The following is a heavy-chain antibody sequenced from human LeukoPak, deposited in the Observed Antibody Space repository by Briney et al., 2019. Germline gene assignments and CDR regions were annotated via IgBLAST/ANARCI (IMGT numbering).Heavy chain of an antibody. CDR1: GGTFTSYA. D-gene: IGHD1-26*01. Sequence: ASVKVSCKTSGGTFTSYAITWVRQAPGQGLEWMGKIIPISGITNYAQKFQSRVTFTADESTSTAYMELSSLRSEDTALYYCARKLRLGGNWFDPWGQGTLVTVSS. V-gene: IGHV1-69*15. J-gene: IGHJ5*02. CDR2: IIPISGIT. CDR3: ARKLRLGGNWFDP.